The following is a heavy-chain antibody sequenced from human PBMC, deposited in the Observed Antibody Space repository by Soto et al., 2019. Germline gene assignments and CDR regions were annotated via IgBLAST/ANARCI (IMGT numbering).Heavy chain of an antibody. D-gene: IGHD1-26*01. CDR3: SRRRRVGRCDDALDS. CDR1: GFTFSTYA. Sequence: QVQLVESGGGVVQPGRSLRLSCAASGFTFSTYAMHWVRQAPGEGLEWVAVISNDGSLAYYADSVKGRFTISRDNSKNAVYIQMHSLRPYDTDNHSYSRRRRVGRCDDALDSWGPGTQVTVCS. V-gene: IGHV3-30*04. J-gene: IGHJ3*02. CDR2: ISNDGSLA.